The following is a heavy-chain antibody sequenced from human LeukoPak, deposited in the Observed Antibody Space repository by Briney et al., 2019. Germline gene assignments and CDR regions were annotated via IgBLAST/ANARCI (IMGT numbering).Heavy chain of an antibody. J-gene: IGHJ4*02. CDR3: ARDLRRGYYFDY. V-gene: IGHV4-39*07. CDR1: GGSISSSSYY. CDR2: MYYSGST. Sequence: SETLSLTCTVSGGSISSSSYYWGWIRQPPGKGLGWIESMYYSGSTYYNPSLKSRVTISVDTSKNKFSLKLSSVTAADTAVYYCARDLRRGYYFDYWGQGTLVTVSS.